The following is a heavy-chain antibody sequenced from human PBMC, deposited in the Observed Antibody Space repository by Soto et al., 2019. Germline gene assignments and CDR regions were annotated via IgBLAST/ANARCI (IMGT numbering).Heavy chain of an antibody. CDR1: GGTFSSYA. J-gene: IGHJ6*02. CDR2: IIPIFGTA. D-gene: IGHD2-2*01. V-gene: IGHV1-69*13. CDR3: ARAGVVVAAAMSGYYYYGMDV. Sequence: SVKVSCKASGGTFSSYAISWVRQAPGEGLEWMGGIIPIFGTANYAQKFQGRVTITADESTSTAYMELSSLRSEDTAVYYCARAGVVVAAAMSGYYYYGMDVWGEGPTVTV.